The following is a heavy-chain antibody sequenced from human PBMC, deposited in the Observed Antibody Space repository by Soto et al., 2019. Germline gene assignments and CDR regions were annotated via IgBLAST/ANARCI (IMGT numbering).Heavy chain of an antibody. J-gene: IGHJ4*02. CDR3: ARAPPTNKLRYFDWLSEPQYYFDY. CDR1: GGSISSGDYY. D-gene: IGHD3-9*01. Sequence: PSETLSITCTVSGGSISSGDYYWSWIRQTPGKGLEWIGYIYYSGSTYYNPSLKSRVTISVDTSKNQFSLKLSSVTAADTAVYYCARAPPTNKLRYFDWLSEPQYYFDYWGQGTLVTVSS. CDR2: IYYSGST. V-gene: IGHV4-30-4*01.